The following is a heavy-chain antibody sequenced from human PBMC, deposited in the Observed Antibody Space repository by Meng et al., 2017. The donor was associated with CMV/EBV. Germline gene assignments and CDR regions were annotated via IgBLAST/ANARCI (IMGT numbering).Heavy chain of an antibody. CDR1: GGSISSSSYY. CDR2: IYYSGST. V-gene: IGHV4-39*07. J-gene: IGHJ5*02. CDR3: ARAHESNWFDP. Sequence: LRLSCTVSGGSISSSSYYWGWIRQPPGKGLEWIGRIYYSGSTYYNPSLKSRVTISVDTSKNQFSLKLSSVAAADTAVYYCARAHESNWFDPWGQGTLVTVSS.